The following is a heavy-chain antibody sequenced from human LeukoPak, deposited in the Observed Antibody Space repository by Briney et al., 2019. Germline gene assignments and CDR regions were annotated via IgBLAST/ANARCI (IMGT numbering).Heavy chain of an antibody. D-gene: IGHD5-24*01. V-gene: IGHV3-53*01. CDR1: GFTVSSNY. Sequence: GGSLRLSCAASGFTVSSNYMSWVRQAPGKGLEWVSVIYSGGSTYYADSVKGRFTISRDNSKNTLYLQMNSLRAEDTAVYYCARGGRMATITGFGYWGQGTLVTVSS. CDR3: ARGGRMATITGFGY. CDR2: IYSGGST. J-gene: IGHJ4*02.